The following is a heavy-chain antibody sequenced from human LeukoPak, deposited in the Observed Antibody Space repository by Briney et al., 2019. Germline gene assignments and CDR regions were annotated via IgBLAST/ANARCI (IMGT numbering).Heavy chain of an antibody. CDR3: ARHSGSGSYFEAFDI. J-gene: IGHJ3*02. V-gene: IGHV5-51*01. CDR1: GYSFTSYW. CDR2: IYPGDSDT. D-gene: IGHD1-26*01. Sequence: GESLQISCRGSGYSFTSYWIGWVRPMPGKGLEWMGIIYPGDSDTRYSPSFQGQVTISADKSISTAYLQWSSLKASDTAMYYCARHSGSGSYFEAFDIWGQGTMVTVSS.